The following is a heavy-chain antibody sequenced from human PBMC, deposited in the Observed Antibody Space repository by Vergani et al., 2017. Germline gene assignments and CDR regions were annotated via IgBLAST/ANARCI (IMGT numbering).Heavy chain of an antibody. D-gene: IGHD3-10*01. Sequence: QVQLVQSGAEVKKPGSSVKVSCKASGGTFSSYAISWVRQAPGQVLEWMGGIIPIFGTANYAQKFQGRVTITADESTSTAYMELSSLRSEDTAVYYCARDGGSGSYYPLDYWGQGTLVTVSS. CDR3: ARDGGSGSYYPLDY. CDR2: IIPIFGTA. J-gene: IGHJ4*02. V-gene: IGHV1-69*01. CDR1: GGTFSSYA.